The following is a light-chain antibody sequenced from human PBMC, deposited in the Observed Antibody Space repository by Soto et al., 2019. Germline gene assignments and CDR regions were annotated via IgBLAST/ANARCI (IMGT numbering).Light chain of an antibody. V-gene: IGKV1-9*01. Sequence: DIQLTQSPAFLSASVGDRVTITCRASQVISNHLAWYQQKPGKAPKLLIYDASTLQSGVPSVFSGSESGTEFTLMIHCLQTQHFATYSCQHLHSHPFSFGPETKVDVK. CDR1: QVISNH. CDR2: DAS. CDR3: QHLHSHPFS. J-gene: IGKJ3*01.